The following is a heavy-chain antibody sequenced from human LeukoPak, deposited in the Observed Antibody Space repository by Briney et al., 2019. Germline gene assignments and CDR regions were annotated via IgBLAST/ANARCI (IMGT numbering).Heavy chain of an antibody. J-gene: IGHJ6*02. CDR3: ASGMGPYYYYGMDV. V-gene: IGHV3-53*01. D-gene: IGHD1-14*01. Sequence: GGSLRLSCAASGFTVSSNYMSWVRQAPGKGLEWVSVIYSGGSTYYADSVKGRFTISRDNSKNKLYLQMNSLRAEDTAVYYCASGMGPYYYYGMDVWGQGTTVTVSS. CDR1: GFTVSSNY. CDR2: IYSGGST.